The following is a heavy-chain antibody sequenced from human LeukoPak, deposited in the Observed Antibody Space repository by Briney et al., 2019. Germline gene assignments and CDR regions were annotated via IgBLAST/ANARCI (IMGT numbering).Heavy chain of an antibody. CDR1: GGTFSSYA. D-gene: IGHD6-13*01. CDR3: ASSWTYYYYYYMDV. CDR2: IIPIFGTA. V-gene: IGHV1-69*13. J-gene: IGHJ6*03. Sequence: SVKVSCKASGGTFSSYAISWVRQAPGQGLEWMGGIIPIFGTANYAQKFQGRVTITADESTSTAYMELSSLRSEDTAVYYCASSWTYYYYYYMDVWGKGTTVTVSS.